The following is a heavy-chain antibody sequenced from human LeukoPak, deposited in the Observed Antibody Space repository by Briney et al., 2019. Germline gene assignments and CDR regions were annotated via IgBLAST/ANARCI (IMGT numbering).Heavy chain of an antibody. Sequence: ASVKVSCKASGYTFTSYGIIWVRQAPGQGLEWMGWISPNSGGTNYAQRFQGRVTMTRDTSISTAYMELSRLRSDDTAVYYCATGRWGVDYWGQGTLVTVSS. CDR3: ATGRWGVDY. V-gene: IGHV1-2*02. CDR1: GYTFTSYG. J-gene: IGHJ4*02. CDR2: ISPNSGGT. D-gene: IGHD3-16*01.